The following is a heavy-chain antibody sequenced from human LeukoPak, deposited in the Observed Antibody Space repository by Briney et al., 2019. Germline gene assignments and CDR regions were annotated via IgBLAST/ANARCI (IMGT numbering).Heavy chain of an antibody. V-gene: IGHV1-18*01. CDR2: ISSYNGHT. CDR1: GYTFTSYG. J-gene: IGHJ4*02. D-gene: IGHD5-24*01. CDR3: ARVSSRRDGYNGSFGY. Sequence: APVKVSCKASGYTFTSYGISWVRQAPGQGLEWMGWISSYNGHTNYAQKVQGRVTMTTDTSTSTAYMELSRLRSDDTAVYYCARVSSRRDGYNGSFGYWGQGTLVTVSS.